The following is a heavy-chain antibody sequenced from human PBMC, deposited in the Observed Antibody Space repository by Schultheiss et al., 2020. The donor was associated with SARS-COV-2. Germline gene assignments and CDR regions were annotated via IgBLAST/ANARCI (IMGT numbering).Heavy chain of an antibody. Sequence: LRLSCTVSGGSISSGGYYWSWIRQHPGKGLEWIGYIYYSGSTYYNPSLKSLVTISVDTSKNQFSLKLSSVTAADTAVYYCARLFSGSGSSDYWGQGTLVTVSS. CDR2: IYYSGST. D-gene: IGHD3-10*01. V-gene: IGHV4-31*01. J-gene: IGHJ4*02. CDR3: ARLFSGSGSSDY. CDR1: GGSISSGGYY.